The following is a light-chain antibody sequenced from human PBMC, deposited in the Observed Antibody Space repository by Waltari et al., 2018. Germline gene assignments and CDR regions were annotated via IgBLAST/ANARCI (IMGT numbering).Light chain of an antibody. J-gene: IGLJ1*01. CDR2: DVH. CDR1: SSDVGGYNY. CDR3: TSYTRSSTYV. Sequence: QSALTQPASVSGSPGQSITISCTGTSSDVGGYNYVSWYQQHPGKAPKLMIYDVHIRPSGGSDRFSGSKSGNTASLTISGLQSEDEADYYCTSYTRSSTYVFGTGTKVTVL. V-gene: IGLV2-14*03.